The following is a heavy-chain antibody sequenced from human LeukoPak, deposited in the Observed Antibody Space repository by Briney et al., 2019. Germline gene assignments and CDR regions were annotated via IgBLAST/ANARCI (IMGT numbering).Heavy chain of an antibody. J-gene: IGHJ5*02. CDR3: ARDLIAAAGTYNWFDP. CDR2: IYTSGST. D-gene: IGHD6-13*01. V-gene: IGHV4-4*07. CDR1: GGSISSYY. Sequence: PSETLSLTCTVSGGSISSYYWSWIRQPAGKGLEWIGRIYTSGSTNYNPSLKSRVTMSVGTSKNQFSLKLSSVTAADTAVYYCARDLIAAAGTYNWFDPWGQGTLVTVSS.